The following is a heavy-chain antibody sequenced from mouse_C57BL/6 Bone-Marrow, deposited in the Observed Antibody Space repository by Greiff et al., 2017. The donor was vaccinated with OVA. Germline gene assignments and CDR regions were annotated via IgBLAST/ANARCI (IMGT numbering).Heavy chain of an antibody. J-gene: IGHJ4*01. CDR3: AGERGLYYGYDKGSMDY. V-gene: IGHV3-6*01. Sequence: EVKLQESGPGLVKPSQSLSLTCSVTGYSITSGYYWNCIRQFPGNKLEWVVYISYDGSNNYNPSLKNRISITRDTSKNQFFLKLNSVTTEYITTYYCAGERGLYYGYDKGSMDYWGQGTSVTVSS. D-gene: IGHD2-2*01. CDR1: GYSITSGYY. CDR2: ISYDGSN.